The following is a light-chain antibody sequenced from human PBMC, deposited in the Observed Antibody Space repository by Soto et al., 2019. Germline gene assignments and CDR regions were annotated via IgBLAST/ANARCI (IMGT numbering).Light chain of an antibody. CDR2: EVT. V-gene: IGLV2-14*01. Sequence: QSVLTQPASVSGSPGQSITISCTGTSGDIGGYNYVSWYQQHPGKAPKLLISEVTNRPSGVSNRFSGSKSGNTASLTISGLQAEDEADYYCSSYAGSDVVFGGGTKLTIL. CDR1: SGDIGGYNY. CDR3: SSYAGSDVV. J-gene: IGLJ2*01.